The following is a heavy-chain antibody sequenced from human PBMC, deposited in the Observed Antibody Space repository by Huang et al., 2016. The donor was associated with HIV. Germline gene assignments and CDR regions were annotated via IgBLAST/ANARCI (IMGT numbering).Heavy chain of an antibody. D-gene: IGHD1-1*01. CDR3: AHLPEPSSPWTDY. Sequence: EVHLVESGGGLVKPGRSLRLSCGASGFTFDDFSMHWVRQRPGKGLEYVSGITGDSDRVFYAASVKGRFTIYRDNAKNSLYRQMNSLRVEDTALYYCAHLPEPSSPWTDYWGQGTLVTVSS. V-gene: IGHV3-9*01. J-gene: IGHJ4*02. CDR1: GFTFDDFS. CDR2: ITGDSDRV.